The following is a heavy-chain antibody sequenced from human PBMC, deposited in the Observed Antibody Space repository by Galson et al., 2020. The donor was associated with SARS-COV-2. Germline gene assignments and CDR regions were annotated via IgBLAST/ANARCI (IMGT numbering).Heavy chain of an antibody. CDR3: ARPFYYGSGSFLGGFDV. CDR1: GGSFTSYF. J-gene: IGHJ3*01. Sequence: SETLSLTCTVSGGSFTSYFWTWIRQPPGKGLEYMGYISPSGTTYYNPSLKSRLTILEDTSKRQFSLRLSSMTAADTAVYYCARPFYYGSGSFLGGFDVWGQGTTVSVSS. CDR2: ISPSGTT. D-gene: IGHD3-10*01. V-gene: IGHV4-59*01.